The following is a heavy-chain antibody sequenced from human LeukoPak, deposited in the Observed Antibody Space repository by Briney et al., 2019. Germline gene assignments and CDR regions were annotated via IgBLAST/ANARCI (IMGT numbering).Heavy chain of an antibody. Sequence: PGGPLRLSCAASGFTFSSYEMNWVRQAPGKGLEWVSYISSSGSTIYYADSVKGRFTISRDNAKNSLYLQMNSLRAEDTAVYYCARGPSLYNYYYGMDVWGKGTTVTVSS. CDR3: ARGPSLYNYYYGMDV. V-gene: IGHV3-48*03. CDR1: GFTFSSYE. J-gene: IGHJ6*04. CDR2: ISSSGSTI.